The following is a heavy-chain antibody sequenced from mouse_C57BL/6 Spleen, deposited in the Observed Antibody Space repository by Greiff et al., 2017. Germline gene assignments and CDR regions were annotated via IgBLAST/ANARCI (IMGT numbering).Heavy chain of an antibody. V-gene: IGHV1-69*01. CDR1: GSTFTSYW. CDR2: IDPSASYP. D-gene: IGHD1-1*01. J-gene: IGHJ2*01. Sequence: QVQLQQPGAELVLPGASVKLSCKASGSTFTSYWMHWVKQRPGQGLQWIGEIDPSASYPIYNQKFKGKSTLTVEKSYSTASMQLSILTSEDSAVYYCSTIITTVVACLDYWGQGTTLTVSS. CDR3: STIITTVVACLDY.